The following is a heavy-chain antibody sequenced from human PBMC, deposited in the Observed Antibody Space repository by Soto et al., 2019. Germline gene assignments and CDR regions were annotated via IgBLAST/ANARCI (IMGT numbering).Heavy chain of an antibody. CDR2: IDPSDSYT. Sequence: GESLKISCKGSGYSFTSYWISWVRQMPGKGLEWMGRIDPSDSYTNYSPSFQGHVTTSADKSISTAYLQWSSLKASDTAMYYCASWGLLWFGENGGYYYGMDVWGQGTTVTVSS. D-gene: IGHD3-10*01. CDR3: ASWGLLWFGENGGYYYGMDV. V-gene: IGHV5-10-1*01. CDR1: GYSFTSYW. J-gene: IGHJ6*02.